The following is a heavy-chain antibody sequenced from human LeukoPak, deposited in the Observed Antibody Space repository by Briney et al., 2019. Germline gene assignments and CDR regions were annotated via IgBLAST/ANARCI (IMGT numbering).Heavy chain of an antibody. D-gene: IGHD4-17*01. CDR2: IIPIFGTA. V-gene: IGHV1-69*06. CDR3: AKDRYYGEAFDY. Sequence: GSSVKVSCKASGGTFSSYAISWVRQAPGQGLEWMGGIIPIFGTANYAQKFQGRVTITADKSTSTAYMELSSLRSEDTAVYYCAKDRYYGEAFDYWGQGTLVTVSS. J-gene: IGHJ4*02. CDR1: GGTFSSYA.